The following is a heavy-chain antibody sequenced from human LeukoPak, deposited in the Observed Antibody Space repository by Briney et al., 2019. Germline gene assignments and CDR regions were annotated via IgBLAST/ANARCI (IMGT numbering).Heavy chain of an antibody. Sequence: SETLSLTCAVYTGSFSDYYWSWIRQPPGMGLEWIGKISHSGSTNYNPSLKSRVSISVDTSKNQFSLKLSSLNAADTAVYYCARGVGYDIVTGPGYFDHWGRGTLVTVS. J-gene: IGHJ2*01. CDR2: ISHSGST. D-gene: IGHD3-9*01. CDR1: TGSFSDYY. CDR3: ARGVGYDIVTGPGYFDH. V-gene: IGHV4-34*01.